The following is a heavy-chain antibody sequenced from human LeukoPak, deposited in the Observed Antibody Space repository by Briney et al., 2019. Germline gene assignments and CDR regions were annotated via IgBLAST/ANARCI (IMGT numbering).Heavy chain of an antibody. Sequence: SETLSLTCTVSGGSISSYYWSWIRQPPGKGLGWIGYIYYSGSTNYNPSLKSRVTISVDTSKNQFSLKLSSVTAADTAVYYCARVLATVTTFDYWGQGTLVTVSS. D-gene: IGHD4-11*01. CDR2: IYYSGST. CDR1: GGSISSYY. V-gene: IGHV4-59*01. CDR3: ARVLATVTTFDY. J-gene: IGHJ4*02.